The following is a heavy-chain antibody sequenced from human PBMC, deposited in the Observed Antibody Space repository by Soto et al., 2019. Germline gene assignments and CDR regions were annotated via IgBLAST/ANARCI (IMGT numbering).Heavy chain of an antibody. V-gene: IGHV3-21*01. CDR1: GFTFSSYS. CDR3: SGSSVNRVRCFDS. Sequence: GGSLRLSCAASGFTFSSYSMNWVRQAPGKGLEWVSSISSSSSYIYYADSVKGRFTISRDNAKNSLYLQMNSLRAEDTAVYYCSGSSVNRVRCFDSWCQGTLVTVSS. D-gene: IGHD3-10*01. CDR2: ISSSSSYI. J-gene: IGHJ5*01.